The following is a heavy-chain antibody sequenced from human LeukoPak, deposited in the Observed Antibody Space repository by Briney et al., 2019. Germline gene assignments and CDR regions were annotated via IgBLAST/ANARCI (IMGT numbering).Heavy chain of an antibody. J-gene: IGHJ3*02. Sequence: PSETLSLTCTVSGGSISSYYWSWIRQPPGKGLEWIGYIYYSGSTNYNPSLKSRVTISVDTSKNQFSLKLSSVTAADTAVYYCARHKPRLIEYSSSSQVLDAFDIWGQGTMVTVSS. CDR2: IYYSGST. CDR1: GGSISSYY. V-gene: IGHV4-59*08. D-gene: IGHD6-6*01. CDR3: ARHKPRLIEYSSSSQVLDAFDI.